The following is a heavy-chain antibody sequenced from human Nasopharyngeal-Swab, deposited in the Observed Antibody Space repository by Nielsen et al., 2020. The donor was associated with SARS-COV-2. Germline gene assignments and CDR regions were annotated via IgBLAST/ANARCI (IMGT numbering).Heavy chain of an antibody. Sequence: GGSLRLSCAASGFTFSSYGMHWVRQAPGKGLEWVAVISYDGSNKYDADSVKGRFTISRDNSKNTLYLQMNSLRAEDTAVYYCAKDYSYGYSDYYYYYMDVWGKGTTVTVSS. V-gene: IGHV3-30*18. CDR1: GFTFSSYG. D-gene: IGHD5-18*01. CDR3: AKDYSYGYSDYYYYYMDV. J-gene: IGHJ6*03. CDR2: ISYDGSNK.